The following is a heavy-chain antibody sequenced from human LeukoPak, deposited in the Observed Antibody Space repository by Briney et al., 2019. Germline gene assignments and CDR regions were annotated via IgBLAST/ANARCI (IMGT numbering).Heavy chain of an antibody. CDR2: IYYSGST. D-gene: IGHD3-10*01. Sequence: SETLSLTCSVSGGSISSYYWSWIRQPPGKGLEWIGYIYYSGSTNYNPSLKSRVTISVDTSKNQFSLMLSSVTAADTAVYYCARDLRVPGKYYFDYWGQGTLVTVSS. V-gene: IGHV4-59*01. CDR1: GGSISSYY. J-gene: IGHJ4*02. CDR3: ARDLRVPGKYYFDY.